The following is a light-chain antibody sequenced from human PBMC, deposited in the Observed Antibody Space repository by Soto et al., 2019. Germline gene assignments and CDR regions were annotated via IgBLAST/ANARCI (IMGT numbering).Light chain of an antibody. J-gene: IGKJ1*01. CDR1: ENVRTF. CDR2: GAS. Sequence: EVVLTQSPATLSLSPGERATISCRASENVRTFVDWYQQKPGQAPRLLIYGASNRATGIPARFSGSGSGTDFTLTIINLEPEDFAVYYCQQHSHWPPWTFGQGTRVEIQ. CDR3: QQHSHWPPWT. V-gene: IGKV3-11*01.